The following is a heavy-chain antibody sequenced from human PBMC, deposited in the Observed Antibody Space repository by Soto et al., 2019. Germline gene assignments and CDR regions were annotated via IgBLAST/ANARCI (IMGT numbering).Heavy chain of an antibody. CDR2: IYYSGST. J-gene: IGHJ4*02. Sequence: SETLSLTCTVSGGSISSYYWSWIRQPPGKGLEWIGYIYYSGSTNYNPSLKSRATISVDTSKNQFSLKLSSVTAADTAVYYCATHDYGDFYFDYWGQGTLVTVSS. V-gene: IGHV4-59*01. CDR1: GGSISSYY. CDR3: ATHDYGDFYFDY. D-gene: IGHD4-17*01.